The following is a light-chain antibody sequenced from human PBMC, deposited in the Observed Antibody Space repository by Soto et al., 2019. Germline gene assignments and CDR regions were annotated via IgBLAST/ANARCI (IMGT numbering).Light chain of an antibody. J-gene: IGKJ1*01. CDR1: QSISSW. V-gene: IGKV1-5*01. Sequence: MHITHSPSTLPSSVGDRVSITCRAGQSISSWLAWYQQKPGKAPKLLIYDASTLQSGVPSRFRGAESGTEFTLTISSLQPDDFAVYYCQQYNSYPWTFGQGTKVDIK. CDR2: DAS. CDR3: QQYNSYPWT.